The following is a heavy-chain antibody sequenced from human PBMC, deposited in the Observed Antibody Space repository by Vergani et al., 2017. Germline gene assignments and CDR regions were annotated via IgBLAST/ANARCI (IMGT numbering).Heavy chain of an antibody. CDR2: VYQSGST. D-gene: IGHD2-21*01. Sequence: QVQLQESGPGLVKPPGTLSLTCAVSGGSIGDDIWWSWVRQPPGKGLEWIGEVYQSGSTNYNPSLQSRVTLSVDKSKNQFSLQLSSVTAADTAVYYCARASHCINCYSEGPNGPGYYYMDVWGKGTTVTVSS. J-gene: IGHJ6*03. CDR3: ARASHCINCYSEGPNGPGYYYMDV. V-gene: IGHV4-4*03. CDR1: GGSIGDDIW.